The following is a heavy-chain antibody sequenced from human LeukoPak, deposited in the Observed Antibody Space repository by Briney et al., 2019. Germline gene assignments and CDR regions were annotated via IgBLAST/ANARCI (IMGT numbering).Heavy chain of an antibody. D-gene: IGHD1-1*01. CDR1: GFTFSSYG. J-gene: IGHJ5*02. V-gene: IGHV3-30*18. CDR3: AKDSLYTGTGSGVNWLDP. Sequence: RRSLRLACAASGFTFSSYGMHWVRQPPGKGLEWVAVISFVGGNTYYADPGKGRFIISRDNSKNTLDLQMNSLRAEDTAVYYCAKDSLYTGTGSGVNWLDPWGQGTLVTVSS. CDR2: ISFVGGNT.